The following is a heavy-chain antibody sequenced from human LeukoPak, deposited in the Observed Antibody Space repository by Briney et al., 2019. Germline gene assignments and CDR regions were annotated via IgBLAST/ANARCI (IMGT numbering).Heavy chain of an antibody. CDR2: INPNSGGT. J-gene: IGHJ5*02. CDR1: GYTFTGYY. CDR3: ARDGGYSSGRFDP. V-gene: IGHV1-2*04. D-gene: IGHD6-19*01. Sequence: ASVKVSCKASGYTFTGYYMHWVRQAPGQGLEWMGWINPNSGGTNYAQKFQGWVTMTRDTSISTAYMELSRLRSDDTAVYYCARDGGYSSGRFDPWGQGTLVTVSS.